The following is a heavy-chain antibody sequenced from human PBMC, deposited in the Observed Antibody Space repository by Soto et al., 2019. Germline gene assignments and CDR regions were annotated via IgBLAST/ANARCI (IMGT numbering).Heavy chain of an antibody. V-gene: IGHV1-3*01. CDR3: ARSRGAPGFFDY. J-gene: IGHJ4*02. CDR1: GYTFTSFA. CDR2: INPGNDRA. Sequence: QVQLVQSGAEVKKPGASVKVSCKTSGYTFTSFAMHWVRQAPGQRLEWMGWINPGNDRAKYSQKLKGRVTITRDTSASTVYMEVTSLRSEDTAVYYCARSRGAPGFFDYWGQGTLVTVSS. D-gene: IGHD3-10*01.